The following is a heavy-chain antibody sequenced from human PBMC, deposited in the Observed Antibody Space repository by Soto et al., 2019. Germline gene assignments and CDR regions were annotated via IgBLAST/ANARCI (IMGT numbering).Heavy chain of an antibody. CDR3: ARDHSSSSDDQRYYYYYGMDV. CDR1: GGSISSYY. CDR2: IYYSGST. J-gene: IGHJ6*02. Sequence: PSETLSLTCTVSGGSISSYYWSWIRQPPGKGLEWIGYIYYSGSTNYNSSLKSRVTISVDTSKNQFSLKLSSVTAADTAVYYCARDHSSSSDDQRYYYYYGMDVWGQGTTVTVSS. D-gene: IGHD6-6*01. V-gene: IGHV4-59*01.